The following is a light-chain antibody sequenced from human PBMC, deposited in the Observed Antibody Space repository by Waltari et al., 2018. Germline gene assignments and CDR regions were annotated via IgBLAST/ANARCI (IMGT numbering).Light chain of an antibody. Sequence: DIQMTQSPSTVSASVGDRDTIPCRVSPRISRWLAWNQQTPGKAPKLLIHKASSLQSGVPSRFSGSGSGTEFTLNITSLQPDDFATYYCQHYNSFSALFTFGPGTQVDIK. CDR2: KAS. J-gene: IGKJ3*01. CDR1: PRISRW. V-gene: IGKV1-5*03. CDR3: QHYNSFSALFT.